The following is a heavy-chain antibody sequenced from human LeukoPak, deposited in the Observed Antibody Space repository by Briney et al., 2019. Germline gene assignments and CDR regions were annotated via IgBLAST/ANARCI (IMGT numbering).Heavy chain of an antibody. CDR3: ARTKGDSSSAPLDY. D-gene: IGHD6-13*01. Sequence: AAVKVSCKASGYTFTGYYMHWVRQAPGQGLEWMGWINQNSGGTNYAEKFQGRVTMTRDTSISTAYMELSRLRSDDTAVYYCARTKGDSSSAPLDYWGQGTLVTVLS. V-gene: IGHV1-2*02. J-gene: IGHJ4*02. CDR1: GYTFTGYY. CDR2: INQNSGGT.